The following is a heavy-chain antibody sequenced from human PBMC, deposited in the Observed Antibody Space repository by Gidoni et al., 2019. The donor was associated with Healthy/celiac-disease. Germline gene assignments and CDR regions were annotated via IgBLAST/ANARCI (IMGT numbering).Heavy chain of an antibody. CDR3: ASIVVVPAAISEDYYGMDV. Sequence: TNYNPSLKSRVTISVDTSKNQFSLKLSSVTAADPAVYYCASIVVVPAAISEDYYGMDVWGRGTTVTVSS. CDR2: T. D-gene: IGHD2-2*01. J-gene: IGHJ6*02. V-gene: IGHV4-34*01.